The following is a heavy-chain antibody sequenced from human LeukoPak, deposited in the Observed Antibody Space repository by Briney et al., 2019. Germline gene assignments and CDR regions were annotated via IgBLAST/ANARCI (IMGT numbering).Heavy chain of an antibody. J-gene: IGHJ6*02. CDR1: GVTFSADA. CDR3: ARDLHYYVAIDV. V-gene: IGHV3-23*01. CDR2: IGSDNKP. Sequence: GGSLRLSCEASGVTFSADAMTWVRQAPGKGLEWVSSIGSDNKPHYSESVKGRFAISRDNSKSMLFLQLNSLRAEDTALYYCARDLHYYVAIDVWGQGTTVTVSS. D-gene: IGHD3-10*02.